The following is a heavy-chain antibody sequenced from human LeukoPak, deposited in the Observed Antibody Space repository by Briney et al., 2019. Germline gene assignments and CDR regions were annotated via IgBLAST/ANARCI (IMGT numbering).Heavy chain of an antibody. J-gene: IGHJ3*02. CDR3: AKEPSYYNSSAYYWNAFDI. CDR1: GFTFSDYS. V-gene: IGHV3-64*01. CDR2: ISSNGGST. Sequence: GGSLRLSCAASGFTFSDYSMHWVRQAPGKGLEYVSAISSNGGSTYYEKSVKGRFTISRDNSKNTLYLQMGSLRAEDAAVYYCAKEPSYYNSSAYYWNAFDIWGQGTMVTVSS. D-gene: IGHD3-22*01.